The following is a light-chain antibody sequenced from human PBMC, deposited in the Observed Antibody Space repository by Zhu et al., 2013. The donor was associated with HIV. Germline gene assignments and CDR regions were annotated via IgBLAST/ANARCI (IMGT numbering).Light chain of an antibody. CDR2: DDS. CDR1: NIGTNS. J-gene: IGLJ2*01. Sequence: SYELTQPPSVSVAPGKTARITCGGNNIGTNSVHWYQQRPGQAPVLVVYDDSDRPSGIPERFSGSNSGNTATLTISRVDAGDEADYYCQVWDSRSDHVVFGGGTKLTVL. V-gene: IGLV3-21*03. CDR3: QVWDSRSDHVV.